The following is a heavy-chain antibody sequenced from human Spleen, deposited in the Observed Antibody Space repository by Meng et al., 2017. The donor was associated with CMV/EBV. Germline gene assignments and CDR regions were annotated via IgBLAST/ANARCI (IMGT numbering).Heavy chain of an antibody. V-gene: IGHV3-23*01. J-gene: IGHJ4*02. CDR2: ISGSGGST. Sequence: ASGFTFSSYAMGWVRQAPGKGLEWVSAISGSGGSTYYADSLKGRFTISRDNSRNTLYLQMNSLRADDTAVYYCAKGRRDGYAELDYWGQGTLVTVSS. D-gene: IGHD5-24*01. CDR1: GFTFSSYA. CDR3: AKGRRDGYAELDY.